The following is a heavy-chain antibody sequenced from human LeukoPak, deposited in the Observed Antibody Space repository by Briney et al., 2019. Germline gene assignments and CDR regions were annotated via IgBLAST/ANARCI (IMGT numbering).Heavy chain of an antibody. CDR3: ARDGDFAAAGPDY. CDR1: GFTFSVAA. Sequence: GGSLRLSCAASGFTFSVAAMTWVRQAPGKGLEWVAYIVGSSSIIYYADSVKGRFTISRDNAKNSLYLQMNSLRDEDTAVYYCARDGDFAAAGPDYWGQGTLVTVSS. V-gene: IGHV3-48*02. CDR2: IVGSSSII. J-gene: IGHJ4*02. D-gene: IGHD6-13*01.